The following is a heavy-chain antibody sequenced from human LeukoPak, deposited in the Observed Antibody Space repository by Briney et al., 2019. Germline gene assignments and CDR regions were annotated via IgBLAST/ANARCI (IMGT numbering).Heavy chain of an antibody. V-gene: IGHV3-48*03. CDR2: VDNDGWAT. J-gene: IGHJ5*02. Sequence: GGSLRLSCAASGFSLSSFEMNWVRQAPGKGLEWIAYVDNDGWATSYYADSVKGRFTITRDDAKSSLYLQMDSLTVEDTAVYYCARDLIGWSLDPWGQGTLVTVSS. D-gene: IGHD2-2*03. CDR3: ARDLIGWSLDP. CDR1: GFSLSSFE.